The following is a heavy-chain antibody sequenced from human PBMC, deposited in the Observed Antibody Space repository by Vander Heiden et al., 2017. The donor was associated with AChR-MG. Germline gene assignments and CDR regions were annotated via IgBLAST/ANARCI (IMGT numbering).Heavy chain of an antibody. CDR1: GFTFRRYG. CDR3: AKVGIGNSFGAFKN. CDR2: ISHDGSEK. J-gene: IGHJ4*02. V-gene: IGHV3-30*18. D-gene: IGHD1-1*01. Sequence: QVQLVESGGGVVQTGRSLRLACTGSGFTFRRYGIHMVCQGPGKGLGWVAVISHDGSEKYYGDSVKGRFTISRDNSKDTLYIEMNGLRAEDTAVYHCAKVGIGNSFGAFKNWGQGTLVTVSS.